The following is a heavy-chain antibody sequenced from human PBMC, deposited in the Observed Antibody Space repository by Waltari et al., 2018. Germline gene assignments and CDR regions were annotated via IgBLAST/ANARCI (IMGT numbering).Heavy chain of an antibody. Sequence: EAHLVESGGGLVQPGGSLRLSCAASGFTVRGNYLSWVRHAPGKGVEWVAILSGGGPTYYADSVKGRFTISRHSSNNTLYLQMNNLRTEDTAVYYCARDFVTTTAMDVWGQGTTVTVSS. CDR3: ARDFVTTTAMDV. V-gene: IGHV3-53*04. CDR1: GFTVRGNY. J-gene: IGHJ6*02. CDR2: LSGGGPT. D-gene: IGHD4-17*01.